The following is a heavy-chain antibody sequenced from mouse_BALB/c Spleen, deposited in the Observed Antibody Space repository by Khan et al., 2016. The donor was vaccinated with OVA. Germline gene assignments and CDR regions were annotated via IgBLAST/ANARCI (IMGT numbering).Heavy chain of an antibody. Sequence: QVQLQQSGAELARPGASVTLSCKASGYTFTDYYINWVKQRTGQGLEWIGEISPGSGDTYYNEKFKGKATLTADKSSNTAYMPLSCLTSEASAVDSCARRNYFGYTFAYWGQGTLVTVSA. D-gene: IGHD1-2*01. CDR3: ARRNYFGYTFAY. V-gene: IGHV1-77*01. CDR2: ISPGSGDT. CDR1: GYTFTDYY. J-gene: IGHJ3*01.